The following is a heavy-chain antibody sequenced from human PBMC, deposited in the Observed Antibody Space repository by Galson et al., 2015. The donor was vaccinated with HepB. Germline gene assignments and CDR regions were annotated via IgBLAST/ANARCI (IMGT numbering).Heavy chain of an antibody. CDR1: GFTFSGYS. Sequence: LRLSCAASGFTFSGYSMNWVRQTPGKGLEWVSPITSSGSFIYYAASVRGRFTISRDNAKNSLYLHMNSLRAEDTAVYYCARSDYDDDVFENWLDPWGQGTLVTVSS. CDR2: ITSSGSFI. V-gene: IGHV3-21*06. D-gene: IGHD4-17*01. J-gene: IGHJ5*02. CDR3: ARSDYDDDVFENWLDP.